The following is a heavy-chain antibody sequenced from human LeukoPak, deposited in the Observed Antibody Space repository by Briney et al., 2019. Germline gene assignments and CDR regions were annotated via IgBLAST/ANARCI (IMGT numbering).Heavy chain of an antibody. CDR2: IIPIFGTA. D-gene: IGHD3-3*01. Sequence: ASVKVSCKASGGTFSSYAISWVRQAPGQGREGMGGIIPIFGTANYAQKFQGRVTITTDESTSTAYMELSSLRSEDTAVYYCARGLIVTIPENGWFDPWGQGTLVTVSS. V-gene: IGHV1-69*05. CDR3: ARGLIVTIPENGWFDP. J-gene: IGHJ5*02. CDR1: GGTFSSYA.